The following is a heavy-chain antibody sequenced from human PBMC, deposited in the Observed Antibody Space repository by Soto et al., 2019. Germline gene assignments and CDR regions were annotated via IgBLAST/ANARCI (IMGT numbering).Heavy chain of an antibody. CDR1: GGTFSTYA. CDR2: IIYIFGTA. CDR3: ARGIYYGDTIGAFDI. J-gene: IGHJ3*02. V-gene: IGHV1-69*12. Sequence: QVQLVQSGAEVKKPGSSVKVSCTASGGTFSTYAITWVRQAPGQGLEWMGGIIYIFGTAKYAQKFQGRVTITADESTSTAYMELSSLRSEDTAVYYCARGIYYGDTIGAFDIWGLGTMVTVSS. D-gene: IGHD4-17*01.